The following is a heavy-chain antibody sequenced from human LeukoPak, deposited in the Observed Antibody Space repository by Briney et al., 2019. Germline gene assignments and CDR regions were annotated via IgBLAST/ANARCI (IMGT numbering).Heavy chain of an antibody. CDR3: ARKARGYMDV. Sequence: SETLSLTCTVSGGSISSYYWSWIRQPPGKGLEWIGYIYYSGSTNYNPSLKRRVTISVDTSKDQFSLKLSSVTAADTAVYYCARKARGYMDVWGKGTTVTVSS. CDR2: IYYSGST. CDR1: GGSISSYY. D-gene: IGHD3-10*01. J-gene: IGHJ6*03. V-gene: IGHV4-59*12.